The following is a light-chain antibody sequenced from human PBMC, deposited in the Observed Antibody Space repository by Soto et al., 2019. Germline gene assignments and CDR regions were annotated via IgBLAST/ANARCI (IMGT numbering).Light chain of an antibody. CDR3: TSYTSTSTQV. CDR1: SSDMGRYNY. CDR2: EGR. V-gene: IGLV2-14*01. Sequence: QSALTQPASVSGSPGQSITISCAGTSSDMGRYNYVSWYQQHPRKVPKLIISEGRNQPAGVSDRFSVSKSLNSASMPISGIQAGEEADYYCTSYTSTSTQVFGSGTKVTVL. J-gene: IGLJ1*01.